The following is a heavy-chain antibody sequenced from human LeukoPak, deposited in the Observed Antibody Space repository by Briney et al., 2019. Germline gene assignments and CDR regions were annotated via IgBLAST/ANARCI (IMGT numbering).Heavy chain of an antibody. D-gene: IGHD3-9*01. CDR3: ARGLRYFDWLVYAFDI. V-gene: IGHV3-74*01. CDR1: GFTFDDYG. Sequence: GGSLRLSCAASGFTFDDYGMSWVRQAPGKGLVWVSRINSDGSSTSYADSVKGRFTISRDNSKNTLYLQMNSLRAEDTAVYYCARGLRYFDWLVYAFDIWGQGTMVTVSS. CDR2: INSDGSST. J-gene: IGHJ3*02.